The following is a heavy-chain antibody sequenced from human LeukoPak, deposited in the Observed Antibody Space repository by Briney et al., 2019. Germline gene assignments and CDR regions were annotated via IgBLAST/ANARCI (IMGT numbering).Heavy chain of an antibody. Sequence: SETLSLTCTVSGASVGSAGYHWTWIRPPPWGGLEWIGYIYYISNTNYNPSLKTRVPMTVDTSKNQFSLKLNTVTAADTAVDYCARTQSQSGSYRYYFGYWGQGTLVTVSS. V-gene: IGHV4-61*08. CDR1: GASVGSAGYH. CDR3: ARTQSQSGSYRYYFGY. D-gene: IGHD1-26*01. J-gene: IGHJ4*02. CDR2: IYYISNT.